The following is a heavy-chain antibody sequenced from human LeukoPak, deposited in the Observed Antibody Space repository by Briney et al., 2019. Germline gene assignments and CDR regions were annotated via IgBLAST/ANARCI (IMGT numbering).Heavy chain of an antibody. CDR1: DGSINSYY. J-gene: IGHJ6*02. D-gene: IGHD1-26*01. Sequence: SETLSLTCSVSDGSINSYYWNWIRRPPGKGLEWIGYIYYNGNTNHSPSLKSRVTMSVDTSKNLFSLKVSSVTAADTAVYYCARGRSNYYGMDVWGQGTTVTVSS. CDR2: IYYNGNT. V-gene: IGHV4-59*01. CDR3: ARGRSNYYGMDV.